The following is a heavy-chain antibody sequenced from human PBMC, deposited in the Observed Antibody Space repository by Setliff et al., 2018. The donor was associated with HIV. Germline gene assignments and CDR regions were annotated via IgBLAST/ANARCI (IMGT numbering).Heavy chain of an antibody. D-gene: IGHD3-10*01. CDR3: ARDYYYYGSGSFGLVY. V-gene: IGHV1-46*01. CDR2: INPSGGST. J-gene: IGHJ4*02. CDR1: DRVSSYY. Sequence: ASVKVSCKVRDRVSSYYMHWVRQAPGQGLEWMGIINPSGGSTSYAQKFQGRVTMTRDTSTSTAYMELSSLRSEDTAVYYCARDYYYYGSGSFGLVYWGQGTPVTVSS.